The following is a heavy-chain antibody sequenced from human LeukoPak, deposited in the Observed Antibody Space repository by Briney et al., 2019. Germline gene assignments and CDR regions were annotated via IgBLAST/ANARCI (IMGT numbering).Heavy chain of an antibody. J-gene: IGHJ1*01. CDR3: ARPADYGDTEYFQH. CDR1: GYSFTSYW. CDR2: IYPGDSDT. Sequence: GESLKISCKGFGYSFTSYWIAWVRQMPGKGLEWMGVIYPGDSDTRYSPPFQGQVTISADKSISTAYLQWSSLKASDTAMYYCARPADYGDTEYFQHWGQGTLVTVSS. D-gene: IGHD4-17*01. V-gene: IGHV5-51*01.